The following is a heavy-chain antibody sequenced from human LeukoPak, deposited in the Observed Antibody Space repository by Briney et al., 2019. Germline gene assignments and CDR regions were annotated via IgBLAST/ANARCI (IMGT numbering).Heavy chain of an antibody. CDR3: AIFRSGWYFEYYFDY. D-gene: IGHD6-19*01. Sequence: SETLSLTCTVSGGSISSYYWGWIRQPPGKGLEWIGSIYYSGSTYYNPSLKSRVTILVDTSKNQFSLKLSSVTAADTAVYYCAIFRSGWYFEYYFDYWGQGTLVTVSS. J-gene: IGHJ4*02. CDR2: IYYSGST. V-gene: IGHV4-39*07. CDR1: GGSISSYY.